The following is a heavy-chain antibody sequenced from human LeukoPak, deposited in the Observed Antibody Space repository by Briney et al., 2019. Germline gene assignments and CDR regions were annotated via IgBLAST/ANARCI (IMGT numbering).Heavy chain of an antibody. CDR2: ISWNSGSI. V-gene: IGHV3-9*01. D-gene: IGHD3-22*01. Sequence: GGSLRLSCAASGFTFDDYAMHWVRQAPGKGLEGVSGISWNSGSIRYADSVKGRFTISRDNAKNSLYLQMNSLRAEDTALYYCAKAGTLYYDSSGYHFDYWGQGTLVTVSS. CDR1: GFTFDDYA. J-gene: IGHJ4*02. CDR3: AKAGTLYYDSSGYHFDY.